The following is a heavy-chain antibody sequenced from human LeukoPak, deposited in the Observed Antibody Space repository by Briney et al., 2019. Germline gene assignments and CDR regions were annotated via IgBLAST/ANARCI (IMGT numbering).Heavy chain of an antibody. J-gene: IGHJ4*02. D-gene: IGHD3-22*01. CDR3: ATAHPIQYYDSSGYPDY. Sequence: SETLSLTCAVYGGSFSGFYWNWIRQSPEKGLEWIGEINHSGSTNYNPSLKSRVTISVDTSKNQFSLKLSSVTAADTAVYYCATAHPIQYYDSSGYPDYWGQGTLVTVSS. CDR2: INHSGST. V-gene: IGHV4-34*01. CDR1: GGSFSGFY.